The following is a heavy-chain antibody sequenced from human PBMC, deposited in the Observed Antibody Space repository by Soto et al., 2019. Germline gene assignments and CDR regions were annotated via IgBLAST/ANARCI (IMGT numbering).Heavy chain of an antibody. Sequence: GGSLRLSCAASGFTFSSYGMHWVRQAPGKGLEWVAVIWYDGSNKYYADSVKGRFTISRDNSKNTLYLQMNSLRAEDTAVYYCARDKGFGELFHYMDVWGKGTTVTVSS. J-gene: IGHJ6*03. CDR3: ARDKGFGELFHYMDV. V-gene: IGHV3-33*01. CDR1: GFTFSSYG. D-gene: IGHD3-10*01. CDR2: IWYDGSNK.